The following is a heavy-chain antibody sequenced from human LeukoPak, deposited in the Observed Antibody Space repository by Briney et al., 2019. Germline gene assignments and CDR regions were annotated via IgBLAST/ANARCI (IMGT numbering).Heavy chain of an antibody. Sequence: GGSLRLSCAASGFTFSSYGMHWVRQAPGKGLEWVAFIRYDGSNKYYADSVKGRFTISRDNSKNTLYLQRNSLKAEDTAGYYCVAAMPSQDYWGQGTLVTVSS. CDR3: VAAMPSQDY. D-gene: IGHD2-2*01. V-gene: IGHV3-30*02. CDR2: IRYDGSNK. CDR1: GFTFSSYG. J-gene: IGHJ4*02.